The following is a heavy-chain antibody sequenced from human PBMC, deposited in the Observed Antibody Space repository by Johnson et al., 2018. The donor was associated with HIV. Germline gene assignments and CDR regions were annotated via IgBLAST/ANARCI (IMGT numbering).Heavy chain of an antibody. Sequence: SLLLSFSSSFFPFLPSFLRWVRHSPLKVLECVVLIKSKTDGGTTDYAAPVKGRFTISRDNSKNTLYLQMNSLRAEDTAVYYCARDEIMMIVVAGDAFDIWGQGTRVTVSS. J-gene: IGHJ3*02. V-gene: IGHV3-15*01. D-gene: IGHD3-22*01. CDR1: FFPFLPSF. CDR2: IKSKTDGGTT. CDR3: ARDEIMMIVVAGDAFDI.